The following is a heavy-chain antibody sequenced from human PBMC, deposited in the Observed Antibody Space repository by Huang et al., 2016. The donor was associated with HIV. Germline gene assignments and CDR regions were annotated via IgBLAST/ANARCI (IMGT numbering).Heavy chain of an antibody. J-gene: IGHJ3*01. Sequence: QVQLVQSGAEVKKTGASLRVSCKASGYTFKGYYIHWVRQAPGQGLEWMGWMNPISGGTYYAQKLQGRSTLTRDTSTSTAYMDLRGLRSDDTAIYYCARDQGVGCKLACGFDVWGQGTVVSVSS. D-gene: IGHD2-21*01. V-gene: IGHV1-2*02. CDR1: GYTFKGYY. CDR3: ARDQGVGCKLACGFDV. CDR2: MNPISGGT.